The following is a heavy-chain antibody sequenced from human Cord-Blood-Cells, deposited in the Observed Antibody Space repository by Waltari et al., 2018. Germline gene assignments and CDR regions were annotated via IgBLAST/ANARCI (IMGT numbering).Heavy chain of an antibody. CDR1: GYPSTGHY. D-gene: IGHD1-26*01. CDR2: INPNSGGT. V-gene: IGHV1-2*02. CDR3: ARAKSTGRGPGLDY. J-gene: IGHJ4*02. Sequence: QVQLVQSGAEAKTPGASVNVSCKASGYPSTGHYLHWVRPAPGQGLEWMGWINPNSGGTNYAQKFQGRVTMTRDTSISTAYMELSRLRSDDTAVYYCARAKSTGRGPGLDYWGQGTLVTVSS.